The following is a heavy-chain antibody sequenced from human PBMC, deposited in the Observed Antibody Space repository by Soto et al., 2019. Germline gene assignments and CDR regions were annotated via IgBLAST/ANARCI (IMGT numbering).Heavy chain of an antibody. CDR1: GYTFTSYA. Sequence: ASVKASCKASGYTFTSYAMHWARQPPGQRLEWMGWINAGNGNTKYSQKFQGRVTITRDTSASTAYMELSSLRSEDTAVYYCARSIVVVTALDYWGQGTLVTVSS. CDR3: ARSIVVVTALDY. V-gene: IGHV1-3*01. CDR2: INAGNGNT. J-gene: IGHJ4*02. D-gene: IGHD2-21*02.